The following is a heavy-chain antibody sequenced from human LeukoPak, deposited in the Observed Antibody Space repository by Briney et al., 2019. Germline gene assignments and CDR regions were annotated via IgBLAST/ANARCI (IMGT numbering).Heavy chain of an antibody. CDR3: VDSSGSR. V-gene: IGHV3-73*01. J-gene: IGHJ4*02. CDR1: GFTFSGSA. Sequence: GGSLRLSCAASGFTFSGSAMHWVRQASGKGLEWIGRIRSKANSYVTAYAASVTGRFTISRDNSKNTLHLQMNSLRAEDTAVYYCVDSSGSRWGQGTLVTVSS. D-gene: IGHD3-22*01. CDR2: IRSKANSYVT.